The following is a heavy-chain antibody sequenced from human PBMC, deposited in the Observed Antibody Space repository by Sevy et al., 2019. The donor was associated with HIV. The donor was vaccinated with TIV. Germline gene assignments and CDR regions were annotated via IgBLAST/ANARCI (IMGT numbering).Heavy chain of an antibody. J-gene: IGHJ5*02. V-gene: IGHV4-39*01. CDR1: GGSISSSSYY. CDR3: ARLIAAAGTGKDWFDP. D-gene: IGHD6-13*01. Sequence: PSETLSLTCTVSGGSISSSSYYWGWIRQPPGKGLEWIGSIYYSGGTYYNPSLKSRVTISVDTSKNQFSLKLSSVTAADTAVYYCARLIAAAGTGKDWFDPWGQGTLVTVSS. CDR2: IYYSGGT.